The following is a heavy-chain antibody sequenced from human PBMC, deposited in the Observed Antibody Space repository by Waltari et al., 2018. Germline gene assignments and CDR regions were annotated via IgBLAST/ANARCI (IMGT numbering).Heavy chain of an antibody. V-gene: IGHV3-7*03. CDR1: GFTLSSSW. CDR3: ARARGYYYYMDV. J-gene: IGHJ6*03. CDR2: IKQDGSEK. Sequence: EVQMVESGGGLVQPGGRLRLSCAASGFTLSSSWMSWVRQAPGEGLEWVANIKQDGSEKYYVDSVKGRFTISRDNAKNSLYLQMNSLRAEDTAVYYCARARGYYYYMDVWGKGTTVTVSS.